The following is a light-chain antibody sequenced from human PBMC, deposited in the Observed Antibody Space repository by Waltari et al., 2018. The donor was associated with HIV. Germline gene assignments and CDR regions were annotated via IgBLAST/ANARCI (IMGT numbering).Light chain of an antibody. V-gene: IGLV1-47*01. CDR2: KNN. Sequence: QSVLTQPPSASGTPGQRVTISCSGSSSNGGSTHVYWYQQLPGTAPKLLLYKNNQRPSGVPDRFSGSKSGTSASLAISGLRSEDEADYYCAAWDDSLSGPVFGGGTKLTVL. CDR3: AAWDDSLSGPV. J-gene: IGLJ2*01. CDR1: SSNGGSTH.